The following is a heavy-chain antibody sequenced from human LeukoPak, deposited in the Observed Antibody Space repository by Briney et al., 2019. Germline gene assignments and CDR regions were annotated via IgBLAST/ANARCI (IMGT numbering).Heavy chain of an antibody. J-gene: IGHJ4*02. D-gene: IGHD5-18*01. CDR1: GYTFTSYG. CDR2: ISAYNGNT. Sequence: ASVKVSCKASGYTFTSYGISWVRQAPGQGLEWMGWISAYNGNTNYAQKFQGRVTITRDTSASTAYMELSSLRSEDTAVYYCAREGYSYGYYFDYWGQGTLVTVSS. V-gene: IGHV1-18*01. CDR3: AREGYSYGYYFDY.